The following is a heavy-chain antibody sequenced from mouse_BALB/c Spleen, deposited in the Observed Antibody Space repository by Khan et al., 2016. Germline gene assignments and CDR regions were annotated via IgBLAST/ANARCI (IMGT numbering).Heavy chain of an antibody. Sequence: QVQLKESGPGLVVPSQSLSITCTISGFSLTSYGVHWVRQPPGKGLEWLVVIWSDGSTTYNSALKSRLSISKDNSKSQVFLKMNSLQTDDTAMYYCARHDYRYDYAMDYWGQGTSVTVSS. CDR2: IWSDGST. CDR1: GFSLTSYG. CDR3: ARHDYRYDYAMDY. V-gene: IGHV2-6-1*01. J-gene: IGHJ4*01. D-gene: IGHD2-14*01.